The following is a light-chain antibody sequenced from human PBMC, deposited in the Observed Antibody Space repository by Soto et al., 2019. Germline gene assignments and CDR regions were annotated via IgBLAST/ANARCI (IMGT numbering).Light chain of an antibody. Sequence: DIQMTQSPSTLSSSIGDRFNISLRASQSISSWSAWYQQKPERAHKLLIYKASSLQSGVPSRFSGSGSGTEFTLTISSLQPDDFATYYCQQYSSYFWTFGQGTKVDI. J-gene: IGKJ1*01. V-gene: IGKV1-5*03. CDR3: QQYSSYFWT. CDR1: QSISSW. CDR2: KAS.